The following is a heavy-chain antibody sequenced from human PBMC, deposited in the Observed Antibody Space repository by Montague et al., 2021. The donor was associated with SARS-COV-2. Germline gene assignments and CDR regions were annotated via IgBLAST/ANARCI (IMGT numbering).Heavy chain of an antibody. CDR1: GDSVSSNNAA. D-gene: IGHD1-26*01. J-gene: IGHJ3*02. V-gene: IGHV6-1*01. Sequence: CAISGDSVSSNNAAWNWIRQSPSRGLEWLGGTCYRSEWYFDYAISLRGRITINPDTSKNQFSLQLGSVPLDDTAVYYCARYSYSGTYFGLNDAFDIWGQGTLVTVSS. CDR2: TCYRSEWYF. CDR3: ARYSYSGTYFGLNDAFDI.